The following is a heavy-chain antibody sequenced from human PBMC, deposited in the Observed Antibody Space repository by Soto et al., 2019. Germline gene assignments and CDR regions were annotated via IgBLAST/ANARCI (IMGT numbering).Heavy chain of an antibody. V-gene: IGHV1-2*04. CDR1: GGTFSSYA. D-gene: IGHD2-8*01. CDR3: ARGHSTDCSNGVCSFFYNHEMDV. CDR2: INPKSGGT. J-gene: IGHJ6*02. Sequence: ASVKVSCKASGGTFSSYAIHWVRQAPGQGLEWLGRINPKSGGTSTAQKFQGWVTMTRDRSISTVYMELTRLRSDDTAVYFCARGHSTDCSNGVCSFFYNHEMDVWGQGTTVTVSS.